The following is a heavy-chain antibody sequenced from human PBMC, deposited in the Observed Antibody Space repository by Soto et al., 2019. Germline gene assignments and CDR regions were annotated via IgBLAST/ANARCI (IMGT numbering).Heavy chain of an antibody. D-gene: IGHD2-15*01. Sequence: SETLSLTCSVSGGSISSSNWLSWVRQPPGKGLEWIGEIYHSGSTNYNPSLNSRVTISVYKSKNQFSLKLSSVTSADTAVHYSARELKYCSGGSCYSWFEPWGQGTRVTVSS. CDR2: IYHSGST. V-gene: IGHV4-4*02. J-gene: IGHJ5*02. CDR3: ARELKYCSGGSCYSWFEP. CDR1: GGSISSSNW.